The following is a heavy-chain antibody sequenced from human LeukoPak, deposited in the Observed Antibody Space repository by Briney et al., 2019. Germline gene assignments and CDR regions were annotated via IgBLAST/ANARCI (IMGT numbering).Heavy chain of an antibody. J-gene: IGHJ4*02. CDR3: ATPYYYDSSGYFYFDC. CDR1: GYTLTELS. V-gene: IGHV1-24*01. CDR2: FDPEDGET. Sequence: ASVKVSCKVSGYTLTELSMHWVRQAPGKGLEWMGGFDPEDGETIYAQKFQGRVTMTEDTSTDTAYMELSSLRSEDTAVYYCATPYYYDSSGYFYFDCWGQGTLVTVSS. D-gene: IGHD3-22*01.